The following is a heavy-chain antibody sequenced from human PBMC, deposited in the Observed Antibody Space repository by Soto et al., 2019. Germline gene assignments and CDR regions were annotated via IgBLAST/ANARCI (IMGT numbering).Heavy chain of an antibody. J-gene: IGHJ4*02. CDR2: IFYSGNT. D-gene: IGHD2-15*01. CDR1: GGSISSGDYY. Sequence: QVQLQESGPGLVKPSQTLSLTCTVSGGSISSGDYYWCWIRQPPGKGLEWIGSIFYSGNTHYNPALRSRLTISVDTSKNQFSPKLSSVTAADTAVYYCARASAYTATDFDYWGQGTLVTVSS. V-gene: IGHV4-30-4*01. CDR3: ARASAYTATDFDY.